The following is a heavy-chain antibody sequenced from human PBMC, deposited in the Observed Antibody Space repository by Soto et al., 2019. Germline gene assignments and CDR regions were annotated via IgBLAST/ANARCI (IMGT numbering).Heavy chain of an antibody. CDR3: ARDRPEVLNPTDHPMFDY. V-gene: IGHV3-74*01. CDR2: IKSDGSST. Sequence: EVQLVESGGNLVQPGGSLRLSCAASGLPFSRHWRHWVRQDPGKGLVWVARIKSDGSSTAYADSGKGRFTISRDNAKNTLYLQMNSLRVEDTAIYYCARDRPEVLNPTDHPMFDYWGQGTLVTVSS. J-gene: IGHJ4*02. CDR1: GLPFSRHW. D-gene: IGHD6-6*01.